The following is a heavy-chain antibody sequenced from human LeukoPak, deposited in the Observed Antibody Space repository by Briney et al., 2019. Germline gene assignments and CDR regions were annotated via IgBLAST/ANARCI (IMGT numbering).Heavy chain of an antibody. J-gene: IGHJ6*02. D-gene: IGHD5-18*01. CDR3: ARDLWIRLWSRYYYYGMDV. CDR1: GFTFSSYS. Sequence: GGSLRLSCAASGFTFSSYSMNWVRQAPGKGLEWVSYISSSSSTIYYADSVKGRFTISRDNAKNSLYLQMNSLRDEDTAVYYCARDLWIRLWSRYYYYGMDVWGQGTTVTVSS. V-gene: IGHV3-48*02. CDR2: ISSSSSTI.